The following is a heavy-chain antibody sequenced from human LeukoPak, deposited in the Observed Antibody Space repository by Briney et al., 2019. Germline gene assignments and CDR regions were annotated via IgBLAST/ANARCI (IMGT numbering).Heavy chain of an antibody. CDR3: ARLGMVRGVMGVVYYFDY. CDR1: GGSISTYY. J-gene: IGHJ4*02. D-gene: IGHD3-10*01. Sequence: SETLSLTCTVSGGSISTYYWSWIRQPPGKGLEWIGYIYYSGSTNYNPSLKSRVTISVDTSKNQFSLKLSSVTAADTAVYYCARLGMVRGVMGVVYYFDYWGQGTLVTVSS. V-gene: IGHV4-59*01. CDR2: IYYSGST.